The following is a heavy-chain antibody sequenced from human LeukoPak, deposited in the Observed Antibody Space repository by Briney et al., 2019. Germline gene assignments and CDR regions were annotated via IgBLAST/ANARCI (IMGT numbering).Heavy chain of an antibody. J-gene: IGHJ6*03. CDR2: IYTSGST. Sequence: SGTLSLTCTVSGGSISSYYWSWIRQPAGKGLEWIGRIYTSGSTNYNPSLKSRVTMSVDTSKNQFSLKLSSVTAADTAVYYCARGSNNYYYYYMDVWGKGTTVTVSS. CDR3: ARGSNNYYYYYMDV. CDR1: GGSISSYY. V-gene: IGHV4-4*07.